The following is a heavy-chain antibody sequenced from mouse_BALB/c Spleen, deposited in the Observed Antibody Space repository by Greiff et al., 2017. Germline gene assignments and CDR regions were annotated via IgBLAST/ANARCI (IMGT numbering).Heavy chain of an antibody. V-gene: IGHV1-69*02. CDR3: AHGTMDY. Sequence: QVQLQQSGAELVKPGASVKPSCKASGYTFTSYWMHWVKQRPGQGLEWIGEIDPSDSYTNYNQKFKGKATLTVDKSSSTAYMQLSSLTSEDSAVYYCAHGTMDYWGQGTSVTVSS. CDR1: GYTFTSYW. CDR2: IDPSDSYT. J-gene: IGHJ4*01.